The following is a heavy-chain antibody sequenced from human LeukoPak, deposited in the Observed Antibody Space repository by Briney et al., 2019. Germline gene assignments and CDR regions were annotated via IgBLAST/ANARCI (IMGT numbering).Heavy chain of an antibody. V-gene: IGHV3-53*01. Sequence: GGSLRLSCAASGFTVSSNYMSWVRQAQGKGLEWVSVIYSGGSTYYADSVKGRLTISRDNSKNTLYLQMSSLRAEDTAVYYCARDNSSGWYSDYWGQGTLVTVSS. CDR3: ARDNSSGWYSDY. CDR1: GFTVSSNY. D-gene: IGHD6-19*01. J-gene: IGHJ4*02. CDR2: IYSGGST.